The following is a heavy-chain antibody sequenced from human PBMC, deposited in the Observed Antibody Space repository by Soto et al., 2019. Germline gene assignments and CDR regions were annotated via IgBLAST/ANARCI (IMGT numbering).Heavy chain of an antibody. J-gene: IGHJ3*02. CDR3: AGDSSGYSYDAFDI. Sequence: PXGSLRLACAAAGFTFGSYWMHWVRQAPGKGLVWVSRINSGGSTTSYADSVKGRLTISRDNAKNTLYLQMNSLRAEDTAVYYCAGDSSGYSYDAFDISGQGAMVTVSS. V-gene: IGHV3-74*01. CDR1: GFTFGSYW. D-gene: IGHD3-22*01. CDR2: INSGGSTT.